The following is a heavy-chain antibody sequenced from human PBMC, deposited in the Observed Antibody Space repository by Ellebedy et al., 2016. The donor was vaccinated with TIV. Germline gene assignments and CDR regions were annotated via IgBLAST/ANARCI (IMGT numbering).Heavy chain of an antibody. D-gene: IGHD3-22*01. CDR2: INPTSGSS. CDR3: ARGDNYYYDSSGYYYSY. Sequence: ASVKVSCKASGYTFTSYFLYWVRQAPGQGLEWMGIINPTSGSSNYAQKFRGRVTVTRDTSTSTVYMELSSLRSEDTAVYYCARGDNYYYDSSGYYYSYWGQGTLVTVSS. J-gene: IGHJ4*02. CDR1: GYTFTSYF. V-gene: IGHV1-46*01.